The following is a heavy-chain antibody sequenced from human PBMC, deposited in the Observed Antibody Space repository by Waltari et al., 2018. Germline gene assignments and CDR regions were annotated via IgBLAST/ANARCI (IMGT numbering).Heavy chain of an antibody. J-gene: IGHJ4*02. V-gene: IGHV1-69*05. CDR2: IIPSFGTA. CDR3: ARGGGGYYYDSSGALDY. D-gene: IGHD3-22*01. Sequence: QVQLVQSGAEVKKPGASVKVSCKASGGTFSSYAISWVRQAPGQGLEWMGGIIPSFGTANYAQKCQGRVTITTDESTSTAYMELSSLRSEDTAVYYCARGGGGYYYDSSGALDYWGQGTLVTVSS. CDR1: GGTFSSYA.